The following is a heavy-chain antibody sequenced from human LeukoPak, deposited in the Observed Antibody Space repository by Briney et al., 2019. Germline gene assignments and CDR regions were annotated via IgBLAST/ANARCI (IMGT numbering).Heavy chain of an antibody. J-gene: IGHJ4*02. D-gene: IGHD2-15*01. CDR2: IYSGGST. CDR1: GFTVSSTY. V-gene: IGHV3-53*01. Sequence: PGGSLRLSCAASGFTVSSTYMSWVHQAPGKGLEWVSVIYSGGSTSYVDSVKGRFTTSRDNSKNTLYLQMNSLRAEDTAVYYCASRHCSGGRCYFAGADPFDYWGQGTLVTVSS. CDR3: ASRHCSGGRCYFAGADPFDY.